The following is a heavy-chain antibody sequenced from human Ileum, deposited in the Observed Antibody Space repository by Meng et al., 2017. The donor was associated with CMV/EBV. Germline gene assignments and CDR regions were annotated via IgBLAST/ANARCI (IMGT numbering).Heavy chain of an antibody. Sequence: CSFSESSLTTKEVTVCWIRQPPASSLEWRALIYWDEDQRDTQTLKSRLTITKDASKTHMFLTMTNIDPVGAATYYCAHGPVRSPFHSWGQGTLVTVSS. D-gene: IGHD6-19*01. CDR3: AHGPVRSPFHS. CDR1: ESSLTTKEVT. J-gene: IGHJ1*01. CDR2: IYWDEDQ. V-gene: IGHV2-5*02.